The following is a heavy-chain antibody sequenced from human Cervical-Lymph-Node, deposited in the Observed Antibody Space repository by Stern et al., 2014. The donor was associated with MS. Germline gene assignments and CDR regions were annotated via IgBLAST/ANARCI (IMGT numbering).Heavy chain of an antibody. J-gene: IGHJ4*02. CDR1: GFTFSSYS. CDR2: ISSGGSYI. D-gene: IGHD4-23*01. CDR3: ARGRGGNYRYYFDY. Sequence: EVQLLESGGGLVKPGGSLRLSCAASGFTFSSYSMNWVRQAPGKGLEWDASISSGGSYIYYADSLKGRFTISRDNAKNSLYLQMNSLRAEDTAVYYCARGRGGNYRYYFDYWGQGTLVTVSS. V-gene: IGHV3-21*01.